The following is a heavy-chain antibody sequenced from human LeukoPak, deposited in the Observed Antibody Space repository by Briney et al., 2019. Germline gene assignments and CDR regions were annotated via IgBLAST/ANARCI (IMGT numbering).Heavy chain of an antibody. J-gene: IGHJ4*02. V-gene: IGHV3-30*18. D-gene: IGHD3-22*01. Sequence: PGRSLRLSCAASGFPFSSYGMHWVRQAPGKGLEWVAVISYDGSNKYYADSVKGRFTISRDNSKNTLYLQMNSLRAEDTAVYYCAKGDDYDSSGYWPVDWGQGTLVTVSS. CDR1: GFPFSSYG. CDR2: ISYDGSNK. CDR3: AKGDDYDSSGYWPVD.